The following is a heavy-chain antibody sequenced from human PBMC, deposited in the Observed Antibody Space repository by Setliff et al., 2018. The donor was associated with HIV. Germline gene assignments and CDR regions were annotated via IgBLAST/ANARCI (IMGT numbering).Heavy chain of an antibody. CDR2: IYYSGST. J-gene: IGHJ5*02. CDR3: ARGSGGWYIDNWFDP. Sequence: SETLSLTCTVSGGSISSYYWSWIRQPPGKGLEWIGYIYYSGSTNYNPSLKSRVTISVDTSKNHFSLKLSSVTAADTAVYYCARGSGGWYIDNWFDPWGQGTLVTVSS. V-gene: IGHV4-59*01. CDR1: GGSISSYY. D-gene: IGHD6-19*01.